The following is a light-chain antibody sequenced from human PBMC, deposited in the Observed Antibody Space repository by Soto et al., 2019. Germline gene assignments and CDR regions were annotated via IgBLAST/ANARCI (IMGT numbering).Light chain of an antibody. CDR1: QSISRW. V-gene: IGKV1-5*01. Sequence: DIQMTQSPSTLSASVGDRVTITCRASQSISRWLVWYQQKPGKAPQVLIYDASILASGVPSRFSGRGSGTEFTLTSSSLQPDDFATYDGQQYNNYLTWTFGQGTKVEIK. CDR3: QQYNNYLTWT. CDR2: DAS. J-gene: IGKJ1*01.